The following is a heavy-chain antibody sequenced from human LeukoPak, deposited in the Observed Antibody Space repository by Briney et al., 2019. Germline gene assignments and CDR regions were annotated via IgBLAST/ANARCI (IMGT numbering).Heavy chain of an antibody. V-gene: IGHV4-39*01. CDR3: ARHSSYYYDSSGYYDY. J-gene: IGHJ4*02. CDR2: IFYSGTT. D-gene: IGHD3-22*01. CDR1: GGSISSSTYY. Sequence: SETLSLTCTVSGGSISSSTYYWAWIRQPPGKGLEWIGSIFYSGTTYYNPSLKSRVTISVDTSKNQFSLKLSSVTAADTAVYYCARHSSYYYDSSGYYDYWGQGTLVTVSS.